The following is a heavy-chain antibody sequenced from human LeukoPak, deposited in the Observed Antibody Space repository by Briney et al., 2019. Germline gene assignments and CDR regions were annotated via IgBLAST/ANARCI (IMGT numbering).Heavy chain of an antibody. CDR3: VKRGGNYYFDY. V-gene: IGHV3-64D*06. CDR2: ISSNGGNT. D-gene: IGHD4-23*01. Sequence: GGSLRLSCSASGFTFSADAMYCVRQAPGKGLEYVSAISSNGGNTYYADSVKGRFTISRDNSKSTLYLQMSSLRADDTAVYYRVKRGGNYYFDYWGQGTLVTVSS. CDR1: GFTFSADA. J-gene: IGHJ4*02.